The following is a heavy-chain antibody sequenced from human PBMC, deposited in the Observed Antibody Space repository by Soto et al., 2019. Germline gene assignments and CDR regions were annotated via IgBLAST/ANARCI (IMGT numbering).Heavy chain of an antibody. CDR3: AKGGSGRWELLTSQPYYFDY. Sequence: SVKVSCKASGGTFSSYAISWVRQAPGQGLEWMGGIIPIFGTANYAQKFQGRVTITADESTSTAYMELSSLRSEDTAVYYCAKGGSGRWELLTSQPYYFDYWGQGTLVTVSS. V-gene: IGHV1-69*13. CDR2: IIPIFGTA. D-gene: IGHD1-26*01. CDR1: GGTFSSYA. J-gene: IGHJ4*02.